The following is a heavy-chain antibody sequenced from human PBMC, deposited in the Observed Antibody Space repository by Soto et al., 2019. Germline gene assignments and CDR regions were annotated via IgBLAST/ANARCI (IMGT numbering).Heavy chain of an antibody. J-gene: IGHJ5*02. D-gene: IGHD3-10*01. CDR2: IYPGDSDT. Sequence: GESLKISCKGSGYSFTSYWIGWVRQMPGKGLEWMGIIYPGDSDTRYSPSFQGQVTISADKSISTAYLQWSSLKASDTAMYYCARRKVRGAYPNWFDPWGQGTLVTVSS. V-gene: IGHV5-51*01. CDR1: GYSFTSYW. CDR3: ARRKVRGAYPNWFDP.